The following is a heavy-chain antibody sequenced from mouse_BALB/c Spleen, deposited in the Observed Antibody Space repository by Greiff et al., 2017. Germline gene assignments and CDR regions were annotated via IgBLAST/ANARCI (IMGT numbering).Heavy chain of an antibody. J-gene: IGHJ2*01. CDR2: INPSSGYT. Sequence: QVQLQQSGAELARPGASVKMSCKASGYTFTSYTMHWVKQRPGQGLEWIRYINPSSGYTNYNQKFKDKATLTADKSSSTAYMQLSSLTSEDSAVYYCARSKVYYVYFDYWGQGTTLTVSS. CDR3: ARSKVYYVYFDY. V-gene: IGHV1-4*01. D-gene: IGHD1-1*01. CDR1: GYTFTSYT.